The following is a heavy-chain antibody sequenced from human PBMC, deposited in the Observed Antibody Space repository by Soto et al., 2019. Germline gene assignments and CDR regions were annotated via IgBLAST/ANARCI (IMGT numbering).Heavy chain of an antibody. CDR1: GGSISSGDYY. Sequence: SETLSLTCTVSGGSISSGDYYWSWIRQPPGKGPEWIGYIYYSGSTYYNPSLKSRVTISVDTSKIQFSLKLSSVTAADTAVYYCARDGLRPVHLWFDPWGQGTLVTVSS. V-gene: IGHV4-30-4*01. CDR2: IYYSGST. CDR3: ARDGLRPVHLWFDP. D-gene: IGHD5-12*01. J-gene: IGHJ5*02.